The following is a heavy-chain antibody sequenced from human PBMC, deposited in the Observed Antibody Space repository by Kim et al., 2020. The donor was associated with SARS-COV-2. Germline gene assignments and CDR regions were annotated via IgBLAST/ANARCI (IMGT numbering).Heavy chain of an antibody. CDR2: ITSTSTYI. J-gene: IGHJ4*02. V-gene: IGHV3-21*01. D-gene: IGHD3-10*01. CDR3: ARDPYGSGSYVDY. CDR1: GFTFSTYS. Sequence: GGSLRLSCAASGFTFSTYSMNWIRQAPGKGLEWLASITSTSTYIFYADSVKGRFTISRDNAKNSVYLQVNRLTAEDAAVYYCARDPYGSGSYVDYWGQGT.